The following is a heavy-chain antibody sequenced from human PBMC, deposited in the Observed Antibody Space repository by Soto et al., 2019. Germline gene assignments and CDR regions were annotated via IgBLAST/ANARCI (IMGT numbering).Heavy chain of an antibody. Sequence: SETLSLTCTVSGGSISSGGCYWSWIRQHPGKGLEWIGYINYSGSTYYNPSLKSRVTISVDTSKNQFSLKLSSVTAADTAVYYCARGSIAARPSASYYYYGMDVWGQGTTVTVSS. CDR3: ARGSIAARPSASYYYYGMDV. CDR1: GGSISSGGCY. CDR2: INYSGST. J-gene: IGHJ6*02. V-gene: IGHV4-31*03. D-gene: IGHD6-6*01.